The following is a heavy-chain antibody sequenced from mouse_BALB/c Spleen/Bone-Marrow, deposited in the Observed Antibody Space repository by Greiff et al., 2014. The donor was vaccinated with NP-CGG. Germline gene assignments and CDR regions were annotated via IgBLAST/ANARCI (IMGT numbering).Heavy chain of an antibody. V-gene: IGHV5-6*02. CDR3: ARHQRYYAMDY. Sequence: DVKLVESGGDLVKPGGSLKLSCAASGFTFSSYGMSWGRQTPDKRLEWVATISSGGSNTYYPDSAKGRFTISRDNAKNTLYLQMSSLKSEDTAMYYCARHQRYYAMDYWGQGTSVTVSS. CDR2: ISSGGSNT. J-gene: IGHJ4*01. CDR1: GFTFSSYG.